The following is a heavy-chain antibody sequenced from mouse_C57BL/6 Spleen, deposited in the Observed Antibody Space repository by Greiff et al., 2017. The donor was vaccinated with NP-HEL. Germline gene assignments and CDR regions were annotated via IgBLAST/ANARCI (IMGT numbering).Heavy chain of an antibody. CDR1: GFTFSSYA. CDR3: TRAGTTVVARYYFDY. CDR2: ISSGGDYI. J-gene: IGHJ2*01. Sequence: EVQLQESGEGLVKPGGSLKLSCAASGFTFSSYAMSWVRQTPEKRLEWVAYISSGGDYIYYADTVKGRFTISRDNARNTLYLQMSSLKSEDTAMYYCTRAGTTVVARYYFDYWGQGTTLTVSS. V-gene: IGHV5-9-1*02. D-gene: IGHD1-1*01.